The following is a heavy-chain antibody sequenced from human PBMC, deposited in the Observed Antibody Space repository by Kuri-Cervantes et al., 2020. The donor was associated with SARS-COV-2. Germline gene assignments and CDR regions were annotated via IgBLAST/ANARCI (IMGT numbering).Heavy chain of an antibody. CDR3: STTWDH. CDR2: IDASGKSR. J-gene: IGHJ4*02. Sequence: GGSLRLSRAVSGLTFSSRSMNWVRQAPGMGLEWVSHIDASGKSRYYIDSVQGRFTISRDNARNSLYLQMNSLTEEDTAVYYCSTTWDHWGQGTLVTVSS. V-gene: IGHV3-48*02. CDR1: GLTFSSRS. D-gene: IGHD1-14*01.